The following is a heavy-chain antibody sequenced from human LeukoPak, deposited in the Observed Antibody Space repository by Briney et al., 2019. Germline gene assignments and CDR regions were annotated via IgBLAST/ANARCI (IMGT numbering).Heavy chain of an antibody. CDR2: INPYNGNT. V-gene: IGHV1-18*01. CDR1: GYTFTSYG. J-gene: IGHJ4*02. Sequence: GASVTVSCTASGYTFTSYGISWVRQAPGQGLECMGWINPYNGNTHYIQKFQGRVTMTTDTSTSTAYMELRSLRSDDTAVYYCTRGSGYNPADYWGQGTLVTVSS. CDR3: TRGSGYNPADY. D-gene: IGHD3-22*01.